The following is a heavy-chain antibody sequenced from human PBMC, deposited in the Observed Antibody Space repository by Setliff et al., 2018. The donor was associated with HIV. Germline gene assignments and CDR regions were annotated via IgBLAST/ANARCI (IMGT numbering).Heavy chain of an antibody. Sequence: PSETLSLICTVSGGSISSSSYYWDWIRQPPGKSLEWVGSIFYTGSTNYRPSLESRVIVSLDTSKNQFSLKLSSVTAADTAVYYCTRRDVTTGMDSWGSGILVTVSS. V-gene: IGHV4-39*01. CDR2: IFYTGST. D-gene: IGHD4-17*01. CDR3: TRRDVTTGMDS. CDR1: GGSISSSSYY. J-gene: IGHJ4*02.